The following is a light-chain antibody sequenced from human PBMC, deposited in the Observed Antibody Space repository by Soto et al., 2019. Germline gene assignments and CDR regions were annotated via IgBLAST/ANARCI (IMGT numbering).Light chain of an antibody. CDR1: QSVSSGY. V-gene: IGKV3-20*01. J-gene: IGKJ2*01. Sequence: ETVMTQSPGTLSLSPGERATLSCRASQSVSSGYLAWYQQKPGQAPRLLIFGASNRATGIPDRFTGSGSGTDFTLTISRLEPEDFAVYYCQQYGGSPPYTFGQGTKVEIK. CDR2: GAS. CDR3: QQYGGSPPYT.